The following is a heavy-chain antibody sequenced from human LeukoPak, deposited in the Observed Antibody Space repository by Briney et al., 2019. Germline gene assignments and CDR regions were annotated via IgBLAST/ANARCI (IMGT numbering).Heavy chain of an antibody. Sequence: PGGSLGLSCAASGFTFRNYVIHWVRQAPAKVLEWVSVTSSDLNVKLYADSVKGRFTISRDNSRSTLYLQMNSLRPEDTAIYYCAREGYYGSGSPPSLYFDYWGQGTLVTVSS. CDR3: AREGYYGSGSPPSLYFDY. D-gene: IGHD3-10*01. V-gene: IGHV3-30-3*01. CDR2: TSSDLNVK. CDR1: GFTFRNYV. J-gene: IGHJ4*02.